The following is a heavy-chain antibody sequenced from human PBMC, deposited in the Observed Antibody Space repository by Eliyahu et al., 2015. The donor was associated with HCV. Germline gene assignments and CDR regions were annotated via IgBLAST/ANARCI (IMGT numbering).Heavy chain of an antibody. D-gene: IGHD1-1*01. CDR1: GLHFDKXA. CDR3: ATNWQFDF. CDR2: VTSADSAT. J-gene: IGHJ4*02. Sequence: EVKLVESGGGLVQXGGXLRLSCAVSGLHFDKXALXWVRQAPGKGLEWVSTVTSADSATYYADSVKGRFTISRDNSKNTLSLQMNSLRVEDTALYYCATNWQFDFWGQGTLVSVSS. V-gene: IGHV3-23*04.